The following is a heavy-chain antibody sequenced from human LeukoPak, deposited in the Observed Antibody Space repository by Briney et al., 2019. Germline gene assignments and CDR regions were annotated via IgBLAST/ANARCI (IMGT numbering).Heavy chain of an antibody. CDR3: ARSRKTTVTTNPFDY. D-gene: IGHD4-17*01. CDR1: GGTFSSYA. J-gene: IGHJ4*02. Sequence: GASVKVSCKASGGTFSSYAISWVRQAPGQGLEWMGGIIPIFGTANYAQKFQGRVTITTDESTSTAYMELSSLRSEDTAVYYCARSRKTTVTTNPFDYWGQGTLVTVSS. V-gene: IGHV1-69*05. CDR2: IIPIFGTA.